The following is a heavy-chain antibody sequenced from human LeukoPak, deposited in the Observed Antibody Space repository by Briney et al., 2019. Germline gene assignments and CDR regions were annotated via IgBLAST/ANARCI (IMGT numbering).Heavy chain of an antibody. CDR1: GYTFTYYA. CDR3: GAGHPRVDY. CDR2: TSTYNDGK. Sequence: ASVKVSCKASGYTFTYYAIAWVRQAPGQGLEWMGWTSTYNDGKNYAQSLQGRITMTTDTSTNTAYMELSSLRSDDTAVYYCGAGHPRVDYWGQGTLVTVSS. V-gene: IGHV1-18*01. J-gene: IGHJ4*02.